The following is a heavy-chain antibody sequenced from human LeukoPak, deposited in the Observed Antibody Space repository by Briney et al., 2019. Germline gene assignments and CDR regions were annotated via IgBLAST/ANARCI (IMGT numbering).Heavy chain of an antibody. D-gene: IGHD4-11*01. CDR2: INPSGGST. V-gene: IGHV1-46*01. CDR3: ARGGVTVTTTYSYGPIDY. J-gene: IGHJ4*02. Sequence: ASAKVSCKASGYTFTSYYTHWVRQAPGQGLEWMGIINPSGGSTSYAQKFQGRVTMTRDMSTSTVYMELSSLRSEDTAVYYCARGGVTVTTTYSYGPIDYWGQGTLVTVSS. CDR1: GYTFTSYY.